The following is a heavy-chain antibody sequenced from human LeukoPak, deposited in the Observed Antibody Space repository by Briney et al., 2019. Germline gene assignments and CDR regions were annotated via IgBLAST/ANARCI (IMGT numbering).Heavy chain of an antibody. CDR1: GFTFSSYA. Sequence: GGSLRLSCAASGFTFSSYAMSWVRQAPGKGLEWVSVLSGSGGNTYYADPVRGRFTISRDNSKNTLYLQMNSLRAEDTAIYYCAKSGVVLRVVAAPIGYWGQGTLVTVSS. V-gene: IGHV3-23*01. CDR2: LSGSGGNT. D-gene: IGHD3-22*01. J-gene: IGHJ4*02. CDR3: AKSGVVLRVVAAPIGY.